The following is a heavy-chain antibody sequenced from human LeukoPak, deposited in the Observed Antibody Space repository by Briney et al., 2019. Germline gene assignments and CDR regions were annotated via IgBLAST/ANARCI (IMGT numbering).Heavy chain of an antibody. Sequence: ASVKVSCKASGYTFTSYGISWVRQAPGQGLEWMGWISAYNGNTNYAQKLQGRVTMTTDTSTSTAYMELRSLRSDDTAVYYCARVIDYGILTGYFYYFDYWGQGTLVTVSS. CDR1: GYTFTSYG. CDR2: ISAYNGNT. V-gene: IGHV1-18*01. J-gene: IGHJ4*02. D-gene: IGHD3-9*01. CDR3: ARVIDYGILTGYFYYFDY.